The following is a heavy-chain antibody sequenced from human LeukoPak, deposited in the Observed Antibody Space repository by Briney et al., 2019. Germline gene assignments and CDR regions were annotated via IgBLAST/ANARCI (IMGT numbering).Heavy chain of an antibody. CDR1: GGPISSGGYY. J-gene: IGHJ4*02. V-gene: IGHV4-31*03. D-gene: IGHD3-10*01. Sequence: SETLSLTCSVSGGPISSGGYYWRWIRQHPGVGLEWIGRVYHSGTTNCNPSLKSRVTISADTSKNQFSLKLNSVTAADTAVYFCARWAVRGVVNFDYWGQGIRVTVSS. CDR2: VYHSGTT. CDR3: ARWAVRGVVNFDY.